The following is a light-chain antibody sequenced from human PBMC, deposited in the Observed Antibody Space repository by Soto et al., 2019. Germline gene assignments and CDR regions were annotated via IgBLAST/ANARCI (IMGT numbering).Light chain of an antibody. Sequence: VLIQSPASLSLSLGVRATFSCRASLSVGNHLACHQHKPGQAPRLLTSDASNRATGIPARFSGSGSDTDFTLTISSLEPEDSAVYYCQQRSNWPSLTFGGGTKVDNK. CDR2: DAS. J-gene: IGKJ4*01. CDR3: QQRSNWPSLT. V-gene: IGKV3-11*01. CDR1: LSVGNH.